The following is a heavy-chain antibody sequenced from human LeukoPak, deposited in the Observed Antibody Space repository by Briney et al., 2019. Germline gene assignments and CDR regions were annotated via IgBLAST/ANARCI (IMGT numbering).Heavy chain of an antibody. J-gene: IGHJ6*03. D-gene: IGHD1-14*01. Sequence: SETLSLTCAVYGGSFSGYYWSWIRQPPGKGLEWIGEINHSGSTNYNPSLKSRVTIPVGTSKNQFSLKLSSVTAADTAVYYCASLVVTGSIYYYYYMDVWGKGTTVTVSS. CDR3: ASLVVTGSIYYYYYMDV. CDR1: GGSFSGYY. V-gene: IGHV4-34*01. CDR2: INHSGST.